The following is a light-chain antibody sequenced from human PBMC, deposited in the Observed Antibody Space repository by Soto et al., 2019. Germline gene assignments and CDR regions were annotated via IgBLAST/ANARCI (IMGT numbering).Light chain of an antibody. J-gene: IGKJ1*01. V-gene: IGKV3-11*01. CDR1: QSVSRT. CDR3: QQRYNWPQT. CDR2: DAS. Sequence: EVVLTQSPATLSLSPGERANLSCRTSQSVSRTLAWYQQKSGQAPRLLIYDASNRATGIPTRFSGSGSGTDXTXTISSLEPEDFAVYYCQQRYNWPQTFGQGTKVEIK.